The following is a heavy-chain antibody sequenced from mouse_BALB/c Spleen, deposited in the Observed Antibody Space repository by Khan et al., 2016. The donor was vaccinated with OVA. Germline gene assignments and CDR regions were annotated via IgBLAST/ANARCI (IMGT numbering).Heavy chain of an antibody. CDR2: INPSNGYT. CDR3: VRDGAYHRNDGWFAY. V-gene: IGHV1-4*01. Sequence: QVQLKESGAELARPGASVKMSCKASGYTFTSYTIHWIKLRPGQGLEWIGFINPSNGYTNYNQKFKDKATLTADKSSTTVYMQLSSRTSDDSAVYNCVRDGAYHRNDGWFAYWGQGTLVTVSA. CDR1: GYTFTSYT. J-gene: IGHJ3*01. D-gene: IGHD2-14*01.